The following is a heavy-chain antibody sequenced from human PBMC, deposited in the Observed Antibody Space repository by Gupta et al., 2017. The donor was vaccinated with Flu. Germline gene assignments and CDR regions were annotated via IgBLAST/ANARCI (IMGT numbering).Heavy chain of an antibody. D-gene: IGHD3-22*01. CDR3: ARGDYYDSSGPFDY. V-gene: IGHV3-33*01. J-gene: IGHJ4*02. CDR2: IWYDGSNK. Sequence: QVQLVESGGGVVQPGRSLRLSCAASGLTFSSYGMHWVRQAPGKGLEWVAVIWYDGSNKYYADSVKGRFTISRDNSKNTLYLQMNSLRAEDTAVYYCARGDYYDSSGPFDYWGQGTLVTVSS. CDR1: GLTFSSYG.